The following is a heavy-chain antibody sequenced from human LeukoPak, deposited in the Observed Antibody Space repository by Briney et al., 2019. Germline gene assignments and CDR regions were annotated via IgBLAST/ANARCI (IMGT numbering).Heavy chain of an antibody. CDR3: ARQIGYFDL. V-gene: IGHV4-59*08. J-gene: IGHJ2*01. CDR2: IYYSGST. Sequence: KPSETLSLTCTVSGGSISSYYWSWIRQPPGKGLEWIGYIYYSGSTNYNPFLKSRVTISVDTSKNQFSLKLSSVTAADTAVYYCARQIGYFDLWGRGTLVTVSS. CDR1: GGSISSYY.